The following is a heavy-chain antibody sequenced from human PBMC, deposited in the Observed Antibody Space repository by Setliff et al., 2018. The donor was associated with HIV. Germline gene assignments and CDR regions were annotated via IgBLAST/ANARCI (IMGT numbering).Heavy chain of an antibody. J-gene: IGHJ4*02. CDR1: GFTFNHYA. CDR3: AGLYGDKGGGY. V-gene: IGHV1-69*10. CDR2: TIPMSDIP. D-gene: IGHD4-17*01. Sequence: SVKVSCKASGFTFNHYALSWVRQAPGQRPEWMGGTIPMSDIPNYAQNFQGRVTITADHSTTTTYMELSSLSSEDAAVYYCAGLYGDKGGGYWGQGTLVTVSS.